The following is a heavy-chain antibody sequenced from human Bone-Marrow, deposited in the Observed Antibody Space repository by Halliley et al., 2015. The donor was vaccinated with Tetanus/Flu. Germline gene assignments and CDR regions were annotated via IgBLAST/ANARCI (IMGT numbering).Heavy chain of an antibody. J-gene: IGHJ4*01. CDR2: IRHSGTT. CDR3: TRGGGWLPDY. CDR1: GGSVRGSGQY. V-gene: IGHV4-61*03. Sequence: TLSLTCTVSGGSVRGSGQYWTWVRQPPGKGLEWIGNIRHSGTTTYNPSLKSRVTMSLDTSKNIFSLKLSSVTAADTAIYYCTRGGGWLPDYWGQGALVTVSA. D-gene: IGHD5-12*01.